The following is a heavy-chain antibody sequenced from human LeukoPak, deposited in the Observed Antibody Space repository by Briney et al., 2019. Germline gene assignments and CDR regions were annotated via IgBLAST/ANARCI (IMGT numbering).Heavy chain of an antibody. Sequence: ASVKVSCKASGYTFTGYYMHWVRQAPGQGLEWMGWTNPNSGGTNYAQKFQGRVTMTRDTSISTAYMELSRLRSGDTAVYYCARSSPNYYYYYGMDVWGQGTTVTVSS. CDR2: TNPNSGGT. CDR1: GYTFTGYY. J-gene: IGHJ6*02. V-gene: IGHV1-2*02. CDR3: ARSSPNYYYYYGMDV. D-gene: IGHD6-13*01.